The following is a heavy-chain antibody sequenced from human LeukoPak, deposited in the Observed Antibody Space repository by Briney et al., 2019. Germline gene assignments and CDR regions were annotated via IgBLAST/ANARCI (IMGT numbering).Heavy chain of an antibody. V-gene: IGHV1-46*01. CDR1: GYTFTSYS. Sequence: GASVKVSCKASGYTFTSYSIHWVRQAPGQGLEWMGIINPSGGSTSYAQKFQARVTMTRDTSTSTVYMELSSLRSEDTAVYYCARVDYYGSGSYQGFDYWGQGTLVTVSS. D-gene: IGHD3-10*01. CDR3: ARVDYYGSGSYQGFDY. CDR2: INPSGGST. J-gene: IGHJ4*02.